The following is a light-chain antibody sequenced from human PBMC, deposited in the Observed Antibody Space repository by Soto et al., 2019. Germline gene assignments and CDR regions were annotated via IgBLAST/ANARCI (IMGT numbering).Light chain of an antibody. J-gene: IGKJ1*01. CDR1: QSVSSN. Sequence: EIVMTQSPVTLSMSPGERATLSCRAGQSVSSNLAWYQQKPGQAPRLLIYGASTRATGIPARFTGSRSGTEFTLTISSLQFDDSAVYYCQQYNNWWTFGQGTKVDIK. CDR2: GAS. V-gene: IGKV3-15*01. CDR3: QQYNNWWT.